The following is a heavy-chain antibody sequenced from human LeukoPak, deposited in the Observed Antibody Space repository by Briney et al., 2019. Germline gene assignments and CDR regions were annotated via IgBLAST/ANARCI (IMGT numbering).Heavy chain of an antibody. Sequence: PGGSLRLSCAASGFTFSSYAMSWVRQAPGKGLEWVSVISGSGGSTYYADSVKGRFTISRDNSKNTLYLQMNSLRAEGTAVYYCAKVSLVPYYFDYWGQGTLVTVSS. D-gene: IGHD6-13*01. CDR2: ISGSGGST. CDR3: AKVSLVPYYFDY. V-gene: IGHV3-23*01. J-gene: IGHJ4*02. CDR1: GFTFSSYA.